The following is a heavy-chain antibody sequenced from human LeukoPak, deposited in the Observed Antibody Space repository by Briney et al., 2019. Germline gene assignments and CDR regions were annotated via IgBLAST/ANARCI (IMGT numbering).Heavy chain of an antibody. CDR3: AKCPEEYGTDGPSYY. J-gene: IGHJ4*02. CDR1: GFTFSRYA. CDR2: ISGNGWST. D-gene: IGHD2-8*01. Sequence: GGSLRLSCAASGFTFSRYAMNWVRQAPGKGLEWVSTISGNGWSTYYADSVKGRFTISRDNSKDTLSLQMNSLSAEDTAVYYCAKCPEEYGTDGPSYYWGQGTLVTVSS. V-gene: IGHV3-23*01.